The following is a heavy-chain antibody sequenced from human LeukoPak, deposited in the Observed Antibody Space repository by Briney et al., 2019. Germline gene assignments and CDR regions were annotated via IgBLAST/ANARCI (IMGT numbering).Heavy chain of an antibody. V-gene: IGHV4-39*07. CDR2: IYYSGYT. D-gene: IGHD5-12*01. CDR1: GGSISSSSYY. CDR3: AREGKYGYAPEYFQH. J-gene: IGHJ1*01. Sequence: PSETLSLTCSVSGGSISSSSYYWGWIRQPPGKGLEWIGSIYYSGYTYYNPSLESRVTISVDTSKNQFSLKLSSVTAADTAVYYCAREGKYGYAPEYFQHWGQGTLVTVSS.